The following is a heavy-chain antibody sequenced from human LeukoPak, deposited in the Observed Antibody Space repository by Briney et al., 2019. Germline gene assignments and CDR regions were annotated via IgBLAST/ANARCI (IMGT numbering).Heavy chain of an antibody. J-gene: IGHJ5*02. V-gene: IGHV4-38-2*02. CDR1: GYSISSGYQ. CDR2: IHHSGSA. Sequence: SETLSLTCAVSGYSISSGYQWAWIRQPPGKTLEWIGSIHHSGSAHYNPSLKSRVTISVDRSNNQFSLRLSSVTAADTAVYYCARDPRWLTPDCTSTSCYENYFDPWGQGILVTVSS. D-gene: IGHD2-2*01. CDR3: ARDPRWLTPDCTSTSCYENYFDP.